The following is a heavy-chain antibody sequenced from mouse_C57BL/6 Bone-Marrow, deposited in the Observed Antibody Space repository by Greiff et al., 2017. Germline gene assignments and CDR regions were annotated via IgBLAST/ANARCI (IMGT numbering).Heavy chain of an antibody. CDR3: ARCYYDYHWYFDV. Sequence: QVQLQQPGAELVKPGASVKLSCKASGYTFTSYWMHWVKQRPGRGLEWIRRIDPNSGGTKYNEKFKSKATLTVDKPSSTAYMQLSSLTSEDSAVYYWARCYYDYHWYFDVWGTGTTVTVSS. V-gene: IGHV1-72*01. D-gene: IGHD2-4*01. CDR2: IDPNSGGT. J-gene: IGHJ1*03. CDR1: GYTFTSYW.